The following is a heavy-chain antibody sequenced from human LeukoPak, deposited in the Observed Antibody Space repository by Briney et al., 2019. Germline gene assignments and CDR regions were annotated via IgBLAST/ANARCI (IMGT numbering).Heavy chain of an antibody. CDR2: IYHIGNT. Sequence: PSETLSLTCTVSGYSITTNYWGWLRQPPGQGLEWIGTIYHIGNTFYNPSLTSRVSISVDTSKNHFSLNLTSVTATDTALYYCARVYWRLGAHDAFDIWGQGTMVSVSS. V-gene: IGHV4-38-2*02. J-gene: IGHJ3*02. CDR1: GYSITTNY. D-gene: IGHD2-21*02. CDR3: ARVYWRLGAHDAFDI.